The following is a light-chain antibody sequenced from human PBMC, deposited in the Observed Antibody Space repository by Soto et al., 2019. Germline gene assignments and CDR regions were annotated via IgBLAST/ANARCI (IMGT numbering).Light chain of an antibody. J-gene: IGKJ1*01. V-gene: IGKV1-5*03. CDR1: QTISSW. CDR2: KAS. CDR3: QQSYSTPWT. Sequence: DIQMTQSPSTLSGSVGDRVTITCRASQTISSWLAWYQQKPGKAPKLLIYKASTLKSGVPSRLSGSGSGTEFTLTISSLQPEDFATYYCQQSYSTPWTFGQGTKVDIK.